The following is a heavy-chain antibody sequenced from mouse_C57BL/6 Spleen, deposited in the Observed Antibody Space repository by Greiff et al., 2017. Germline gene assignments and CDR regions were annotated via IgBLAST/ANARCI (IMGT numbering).Heavy chain of an antibody. CDR3: ARSTTVVPYYAMDY. D-gene: IGHD1-1*01. J-gene: IGHJ4*01. CDR1: GYAFSSSW. Sequence: VQLQQSGPELVKPGASVKISCKASGYAFSSSWMNWVKQRPGKGLEWIGRIYPGDGDTNYNGKFKGKATLTADKSSSTAYMQLSSLPSEDSSVYFCARSTTVVPYYAMDYWGQGTSVTVSS. CDR2: IYPGDGDT. V-gene: IGHV1-82*01.